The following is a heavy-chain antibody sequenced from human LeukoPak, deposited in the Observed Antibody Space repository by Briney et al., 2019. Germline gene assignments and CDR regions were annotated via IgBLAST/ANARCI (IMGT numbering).Heavy chain of an antibody. J-gene: IGHJ4*02. V-gene: IGHV7-4-1*02. CDR1: GYTFTGYS. D-gene: IGHD3-22*01. CDR2: VNTNTGIA. CDR3: ARDAWLSYYFDY. Sequence: ASVKVSCKASGYTFTGYSMNWVRQAPGQGLEWMGWVNTNTGIAAYAQGFTGRFVFSLDTSVRTAYLQINSLKAEDTAVYYCARDAWLSYYFDYWGQGTLVSVSS.